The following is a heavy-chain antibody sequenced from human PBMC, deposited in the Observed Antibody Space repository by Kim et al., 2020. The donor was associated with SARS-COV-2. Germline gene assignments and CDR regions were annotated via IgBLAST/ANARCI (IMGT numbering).Heavy chain of an antibody. D-gene: IGHD6-19*01. Sequence: AHSVKGRFTISRDNAKNSLYLQMNRLRAEDTAVYYCARDGAVAGTNAFDIWGQGTMVTVSS. CDR3: ARDGAVAGTNAFDI. J-gene: IGHJ3*02. V-gene: IGHV3-21*01.